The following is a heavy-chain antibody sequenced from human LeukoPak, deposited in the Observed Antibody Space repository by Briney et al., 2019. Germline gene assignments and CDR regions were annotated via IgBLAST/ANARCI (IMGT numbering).Heavy chain of an antibody. J-gene: IGHJ6*02. CDR3: AREEGQQLVQLRLYYGMDV. CDR1: GYTFTSHG. CDR2: ISAYNGNT. Sequence: ASVKVSCKASGYTFTSHGISWVRQAPGQGLEWMGWISAYNGNTNYAQKLQGRVTMTTDTSTSTAYMELRSLRSDDTAVYYCAREEGQQLVQLRLYYGMDVWGQGTTVTVSS. V-gene: IGHV1-18*01. D-gene: IGHD6-13*01.